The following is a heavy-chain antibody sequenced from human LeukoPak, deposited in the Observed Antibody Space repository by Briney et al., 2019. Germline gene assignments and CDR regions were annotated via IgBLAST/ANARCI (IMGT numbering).Heavy chain of an antibody. D-gene: IGHD3-10*01. V-gene: IGHV1-69*05. CDR1: GYTFTSYY. Sequence: ASVKVSCKASGYTFTSYYMHWVRQAPGQGLEWMGGIIPIFGTANYAQKFQGRVTITTDESTSTAYMELSSLRSEDTAVYYCARARSGLALTHDAFDIWGQGTMVTVSS. J-gene: IGHJ3*02. CDR2: IIPIFGTA. CDR3: ARARSGLALTHDAFDI.